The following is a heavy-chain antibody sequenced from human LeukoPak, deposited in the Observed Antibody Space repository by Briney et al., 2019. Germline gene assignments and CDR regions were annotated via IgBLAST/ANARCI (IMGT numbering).Heavy chain of an antibody. CDR3: ARATDHGDYVDY. J-gene: IGHJ4*02. CDR2: ISSSGSTI. CDR1: GFTFSSYE. V-gene: IGHV3-48*03. Sequence: PGGSLRLSCAASGFTFSSYEMNWVRQAPGKGLEWVSYISSSGSTIYYADSVKGRFTISRDNAKNSLYLQMNSLRAEDTAVYYCARATDHGDYVDYWGQGTLVTVSS. D-gene: IGHD4-17*01.